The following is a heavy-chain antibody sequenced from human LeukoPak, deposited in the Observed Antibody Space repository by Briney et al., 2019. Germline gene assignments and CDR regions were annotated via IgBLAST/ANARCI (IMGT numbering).Heavy chain of an antibody. CDR1: GLTFDDYA. CDR2: ISWNSGSI. V-gene: IGHV3-9*01. Sequence: GGSLRLSCAASGLTFDDYAMHWVRQAPGKGLEWVSGISWNSGSIGYADSVKGRFTISRDNAKNSLYLQMNSLRAEDTAVYYCARDQGSWNYGDYWGQGTLVTVSS. J-gene: IGHJ4*02. CDR3: ARDQGSWNYGDY. D-gene: IGHD1-7*01.